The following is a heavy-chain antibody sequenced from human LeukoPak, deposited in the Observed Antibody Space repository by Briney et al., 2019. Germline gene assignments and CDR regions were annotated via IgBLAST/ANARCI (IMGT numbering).Heavy chain of an antibody. CDR1: GGSISSYY. J-gene: IGHJ4*01. CDR3: ARHYDSSGYYFYY. V-gene: IGHV4-59*08. Sequence: SETLSLTCTVSGGSISSYYWSWIRQPPGKGLEWIGYNNPSLKSRVTISVDTSKNQFSMKLSSVTAADTAVYYCARHYDSSGYYFYYWGHVTLVTVSS. D-gene: IGHD3-22*01.